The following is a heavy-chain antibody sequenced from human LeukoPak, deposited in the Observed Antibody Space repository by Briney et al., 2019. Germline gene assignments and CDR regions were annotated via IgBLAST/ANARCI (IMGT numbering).Heavy chain of an antibody. J-gene: IGHJ5*02. Sequence: PSETLSLTCTVSGGSISSYYWSWIRQPPGKGLEWIGNIHYSGSTNYNPSLKSRVTISVDRSKNQFSLKLNSVTAADTAVYYCAKDYEPLVGVHRWGDWFDPWGQGTLVTVSS. CDR1: GGSISSYY. CDR3: AKDYEPLVGVHRWGDWFDP. V-gene: IGHV4-59*01. CDR2: IHYSGST. D-gene: IGHD1-26*01.